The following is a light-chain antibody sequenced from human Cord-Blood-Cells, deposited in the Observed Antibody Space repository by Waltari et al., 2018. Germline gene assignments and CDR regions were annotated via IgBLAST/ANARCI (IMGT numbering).Light chain of an antibody. CDR2: DAS. Sequence: AVQLTQSPSSLSASVVDRLTTTCRAGQGISSALAWYQQKPGKAPKLLIYDASSLESGVPSRFSGSGSGTEFTLTISSLQPEDFATYYCQQFNSYPLTFGGGTKVEIK. J-gene: IGKJ4*01. V-gene: IGKV1-13*02. CDR3: QQFNSYPLT. CDR1: QGISSA.